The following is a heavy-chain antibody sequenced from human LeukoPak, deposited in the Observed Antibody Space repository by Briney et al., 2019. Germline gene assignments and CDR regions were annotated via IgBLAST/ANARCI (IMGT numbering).Heavy chain of an antibody. Sequence: GGSLRLSCAASGFTFSDYYMSWIRQAPGKGLEWVSYISSSGSTIYYADSVKGRFTISRDNAKNSLYLQMNSLRAEDTAVYYCARDRSYSSGWYELVYYYGMDVWGQGTTVTVSS. CDR1: GFTFSDYY. D-gene: IGHD6-19*01. V-gene: IGHV3-11*01. J-gene: IGHJ6*02. CDR3: ARDRSYSSGWYELVYYYGMDV. CDR2: ISSSGSTI.